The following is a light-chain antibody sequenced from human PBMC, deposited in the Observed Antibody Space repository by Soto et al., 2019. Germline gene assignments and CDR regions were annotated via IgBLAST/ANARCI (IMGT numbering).Light chain of an antibody. CDR2: KAS. CDR3: QQYNRFPPA. Sequence: DIQMTQSPSTLSASVGDRITITCRASQSVNTWLAWYQQKPGQAPKLLIYKASNLEGGIPLRCSGSGSGTEFTLTIGSLQPDDFATYYCQQYNRFPPAFGQGTKVEI. V-gene: IGKV1-5*03. J-gene: IGKJ1*01. CDR1: QSVNTW.